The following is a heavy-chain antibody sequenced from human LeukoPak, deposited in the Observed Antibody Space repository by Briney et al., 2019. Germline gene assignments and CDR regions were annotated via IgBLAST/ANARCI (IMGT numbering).Heavy chain of an antibody. D-gene: IGHD3-9*01. CDR2: ISWNSGSI. CDR1: GFTFDDYA. CDR3: ATAWYYDILTGYSTDAFDI. V-gene: IGHV3-9*01. J-gene: IGHJ3*02. Sequence: PGRSLRLSCAASGFTFDDYAMHWVRQAPGKGLEWVSGISWNSGSIGYADSVKGRFTISRDNSKNTLYLQMNSLRAEDTAVYYCATAWYYDILTGYSTDAFDIWGQGTMVTVSS.